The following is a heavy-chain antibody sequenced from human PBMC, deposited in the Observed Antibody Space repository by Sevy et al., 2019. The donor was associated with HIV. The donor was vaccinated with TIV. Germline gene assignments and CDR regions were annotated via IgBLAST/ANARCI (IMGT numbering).Heavy chain of an antibody. CDR2: ISNDGDNQ. CDR1: GFTFQTFG. J-gene: IGHJ4*02. Sequence: GGSLRLSCSAFGFTFQTFGMHWVRQAPGKGLEWVAVISNDGDNQYYADSVKGRFTISRDNSKNTVYLQMNSLRAEDTAVYYCAKDVSDGYNYFLDFWGQGALVTVSS. V-gene: IGHV3-30*18. CDR3: AKDVSDGYNYFLDF. D-gene: IGHD5-12*01.